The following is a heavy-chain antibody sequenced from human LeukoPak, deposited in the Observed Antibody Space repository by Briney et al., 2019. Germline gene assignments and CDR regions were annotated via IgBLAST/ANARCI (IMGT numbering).Heavy chain of an antibody. Sequence: ASVKVSCKASGYTFTSYDINWVRQATGQGLEWMGWMNPNSGNTGYAQKFQGRVTMTRNTSISTAYMELSSLRSEDTAVYYCARGQKRGYDFWSGYYELDCWGQGTLVTVSS. CDR3: ARGQKRGYDFWSGYYELDC. CDR1: GYTFTSYD. D-gene: IGHD3-3*01. J-gene: IGHJ4*02. CDR2: MNPNSGNT. V-gene: IGHV1-8*01.